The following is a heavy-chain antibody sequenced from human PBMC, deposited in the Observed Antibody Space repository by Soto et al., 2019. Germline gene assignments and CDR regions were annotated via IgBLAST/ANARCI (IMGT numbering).Heavy chain of an antibody. CDR1: GGSISSGGYY. V-gene: IGHV4-31*03. J-gene: IGHJ5*02. Sequence: LSLTCTVSGGSISSGGYYWSWIRQHPGKGLEWIGYIYYSGSTYFNPSLKSRVTISVDTSKNQFSLKLSSVTAADTAVYYCARGAIWFGEFPRLNWFDPWGQGTLVTVSS. D-gene: IGHD3-10*01. CDR3: ARGAIWFGEFPRLNWFDP. CDR2: IYYSGST.